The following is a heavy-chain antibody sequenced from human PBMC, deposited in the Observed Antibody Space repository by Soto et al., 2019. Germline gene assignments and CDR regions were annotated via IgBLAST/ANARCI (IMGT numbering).Heavy chain of an antibody. J-gene: IGHJ5*02. Sequence: GGSLRLSCAASGFTFSSYWMSWVRQAPGKGLEWVANIKQDGSEKYYVDSVKGRFTISRDNAKNSLYLQMNSLRAEDTAVYYCARSPTLRHYYDSSGSWFDPWGQGTLVTVSS. D-gene: IGHD3-22*01. CDR1: GFTFSSYW. CDR3: ARSPTLRHYYDSSGSWFDP. V-gene: IGHV3-7*01. CDR2: IKQDGSEK.